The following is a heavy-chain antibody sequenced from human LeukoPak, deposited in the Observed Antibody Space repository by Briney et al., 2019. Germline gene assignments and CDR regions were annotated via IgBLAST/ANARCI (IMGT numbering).Heavy chain of an antibody. CDR2: ISSSSSYI. CDR3: ARDPAGPPHAFDI. V-gene: IGHV3-21*01. J-gene: IGHJ3*02. CDR1: GFTFSSYS. Sequence: GGSLRLSCAASGFTFSSYSMNWVRQAPGKGLEWVSSISSSSSYIYYADSVKGRFTISRDNAKNSLYLQMNSLRAEDTAVYYCARDPAGPPHAFDIWGQGTTVTVSS. D-gene: IGHD1-14*01.